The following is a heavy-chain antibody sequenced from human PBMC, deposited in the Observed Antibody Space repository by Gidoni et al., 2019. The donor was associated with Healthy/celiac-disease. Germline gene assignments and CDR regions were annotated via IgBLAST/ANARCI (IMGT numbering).Heavy chain of an antibody. D-gene: IGHD6-6*01. J-gene: IGHJ5*02. CDR3: ARGGGQLGFDP. CDR2: IYHSGST. Sequence: QLQLQESVSGLVKPSQTLSLTCAVSGGSISSGGYSWSWIRQPPGKGLEWIGYIYHSGSTYSNPSLKSRVTISVDRSKNQFSLKLSSVTAADTAVYYCARGGGQLGFDPWGQGTLVTVSS. CDR1: GGSISSGGYS. V-gene: IGHV4-30-2*01.